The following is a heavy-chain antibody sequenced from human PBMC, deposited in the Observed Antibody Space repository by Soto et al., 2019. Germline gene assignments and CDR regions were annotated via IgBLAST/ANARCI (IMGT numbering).Heavy chain of an antibody. J-gene: IGHJ3*02. CDR3: ARERLTMIVVVTPRCAFDI. V-gene: IGHV3-23*01. Sequence: GGSLRLSCSASGFTLSSYAMSWVRQAPGKGLEWVSSISAGGDMTYNSDSVKGRLTISRDNSKNTLFLQMNSLRSEDTAVYYCARERLTMIVVVTPRCAFDIWGQGTMVTVSS. D-gene: IGHD3-22*01. CDR1: GFTLSSYA. CDR2: ISAGGDMT.